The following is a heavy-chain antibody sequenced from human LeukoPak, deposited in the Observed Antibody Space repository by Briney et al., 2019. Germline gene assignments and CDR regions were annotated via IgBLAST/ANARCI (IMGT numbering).Heavy chain of an antibody. Sequence: SETLSLTCTVSAGSISSNSYYWSWIRQPAGKGPEWIGRIYTSGSTDYNPSLKSRVTISKDTSKNEFSLKLSSVTAADTAVYYCARDSPPAYCRSGSCYFDYWGQGTLVTVSS. J-gene: IGHJ4*02. CDR3: ARDSPPAYCRSGSCYFDY. CDR1: AGSISSNSYY. V-gene: IGHV4-61*02. CDR2: IYTSGST. D-gene: IGHD2-15*01.